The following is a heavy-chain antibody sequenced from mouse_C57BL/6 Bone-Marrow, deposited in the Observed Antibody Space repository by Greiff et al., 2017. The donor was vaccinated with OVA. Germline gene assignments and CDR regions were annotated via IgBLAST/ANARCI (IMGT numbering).Heavy chain of an antibody. V-gene: IGHV5-6*01. Sequence: EVMLVESGGDFVKPGGSLKLSCAASGFTFSSYGMSWVRQTPDKRLEWVATISSGGSYTYYPDSVKGRFTISRDNAKNTLYLQMSSLKSEDTAMYYCARHGDYGSFFDYWGQGTTLTVSS. J-gene: IGHJ2*01. D-gene: IGHD1-1*01. CDR2: ISSGGSYT. CDR1: GFTFSSYG. CDR3: ARHGDYGSFFDY.